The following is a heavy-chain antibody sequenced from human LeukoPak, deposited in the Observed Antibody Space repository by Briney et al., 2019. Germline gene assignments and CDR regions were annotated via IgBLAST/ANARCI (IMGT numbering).Heavy chain of an antibody. J-gene: IGHJ4*02. CDR2: IIDVGGT. CDR1: GSTLTEHA. CDR3: AKDILGSYPHRGF. V-gene: IGHV3-23*01. D-gene: IGHD3-16*02. Sequence: GGSLRLSCAVSGSTLTEHAWSWVRQAPGEGLEWVSGIIDVGGTYYADSVKGRFTISRDSSKNTLYLQMNSLRAEDTAVYYCAKDILGSYPHRGFWGQGTLVTVSS.